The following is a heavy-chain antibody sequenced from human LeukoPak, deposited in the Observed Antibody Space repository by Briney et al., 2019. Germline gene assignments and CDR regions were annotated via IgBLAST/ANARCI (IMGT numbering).Heavy chain of an antibody. CDR3: ASVTTPSNWFDP. CDR1: GYTFTSYG. Sequence: ASVKVSCKASGYTFTSYGIIWVRQAPGQRLEWMGWISAYNGNTNYAQKLQGRVTMTSDTSTSTAYMELRSLRSDDTAVYYCASVTTPSNWFDPWGQGTLVTVSS. V-gene: IGHV1-18*01. J-gene: IGHJ5*02. D-gene: IGHD1-14*01. CDR2: ISAYNGNT.